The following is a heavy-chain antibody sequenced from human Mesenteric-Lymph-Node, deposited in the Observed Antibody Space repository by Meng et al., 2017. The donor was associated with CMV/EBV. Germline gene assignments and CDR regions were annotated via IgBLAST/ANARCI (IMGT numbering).Heavy chain of an antibody. Sequence: GESLKISCAASGFTFSSYWMHWVRQVPGKGLVWVSTINSDGTFTPCAESVRGRFTVSRDNAKNTVYLQMNSLTVEDAAVYYCGDFEAGWGQGTLVTVSS. J-gene: IGHJ4*02. CDR2: INSDGTFT. V-gene: IGHV3-74*01. CDR3: GDFEAG. CDR1: GFTFSSYW.